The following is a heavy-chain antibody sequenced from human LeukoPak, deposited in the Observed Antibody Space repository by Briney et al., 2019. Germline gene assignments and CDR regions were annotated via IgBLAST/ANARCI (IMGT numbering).Heavy chain of an antibody. J-gene: IGHJ3*02. CDR3: VRDPLSTNDFDI. Sequence: PSETLSLTCTVSGASITNSYWNWIRQSPGKGLEWIGYINYSGSTNYNPSLKSRVTISVDTSKNQFSLKLSSVTAADTAVYFCVRDPLSTNDFDIWGQGTMVTVSS. CDR1: GASITNSY. D-gene: IGHD1-1*01. CDR2: INYSGST. V-gene: IGHV4-59*01.